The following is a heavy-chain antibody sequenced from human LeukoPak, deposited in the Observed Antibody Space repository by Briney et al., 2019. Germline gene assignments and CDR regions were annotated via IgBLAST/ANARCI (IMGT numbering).Heavy chain of an antibody. CDR1: GGTFSSYA. Sequence: ASVKVSCKASGGTFSSYAISWVRQAPGQGLEWMGWISAYNGNTNYAQKLQGRVTMTTDTSTSTAYMELRSLRSDDTAVYYCARGLGWRDSSGSSDYWGQGTLVTVSS. CDR3: ARGLGWRDSSGSSDY. V-gene: IGHV1-18*01. J-gene: IGHJ4*02. CDR2: ISAYNGNT. D-gene: IGHD3-22*01.